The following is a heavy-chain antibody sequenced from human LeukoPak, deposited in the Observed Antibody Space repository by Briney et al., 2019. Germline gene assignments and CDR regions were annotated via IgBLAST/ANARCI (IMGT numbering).Heavy chain of an antibody. CDR1: GFTFSNYE. CDR2: FRASDDTT. CDR3: AKSLRAAAGTGAFDI. J-gene: IGHJ3*02. D-gene: IGHD6-13*01. V-gene: IGHV3-23*01. Sequence: PGGSLRLSCAASGFTFSNYEMSWVRQAPGKGLEWVSSFRASDDTTYYADSVKGRFTISRDNSKNTLYLQMNSLRVEDTAVYYCAKSLRAAAGTGAFDIWGQGTMVTVSS.